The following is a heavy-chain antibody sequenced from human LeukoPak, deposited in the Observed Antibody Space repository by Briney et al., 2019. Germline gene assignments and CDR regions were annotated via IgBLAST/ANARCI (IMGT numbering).Heavy chain of an antibody. CDR2: INPNTGGT. CDR1: GYTFTSYG. CDR3: ARDPRIAVAGKYFDY. D-gene: IGHD6-19*01. J-gene: IGHJ4*02. Sequence: ASVKVSCKASGYTFTSYGISWVRQAPGQGLEWMGWINPNTGGTNYAQEFQGRVTMTGDTSISTAYMELSSLRSDDTALYYCARDPRIAVAGKYFDYWGQGTLVTVSS. V-gene: IGHV1-2*02.